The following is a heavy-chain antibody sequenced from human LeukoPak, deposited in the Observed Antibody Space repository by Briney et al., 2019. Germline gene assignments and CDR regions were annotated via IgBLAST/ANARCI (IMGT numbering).Heavy chain of an antibody. V-gene: IGHV1-18*01. D-gene: IGHD3-22*01. CDR1: GYTFTSYG. Sequence: ASVKVSCKASGYTFTSYGISWVRQAPGQGLVWMGWISAYNGNTNYAQKLQGRVTMTTDTSTSTAYMELRSLRSDDTAVYYCARELYYYDSSGYSQEPYYFDYWGQGTLVTVSS. CDR3: ARELYYYDSSGYSQEPYYFDY. J-gene: IGHJ4*02. CDR2: ISAYNGNT.